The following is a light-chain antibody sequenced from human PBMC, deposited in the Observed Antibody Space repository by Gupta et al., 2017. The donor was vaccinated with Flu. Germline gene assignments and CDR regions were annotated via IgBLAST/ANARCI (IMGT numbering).Light chain of an antibody. V-gene: IGLV3-21*02. CDR1: SIGIKT. Sequence: SYVLTQSPSVSVAPGQTATVTCGGDSIGIKTVHWYQQRPGQAPVLVVYDDSGRPSGIPERFSGSNSGNTATLTISRVEAGDEADYYCQVWDSPNNQYVFGTGTQVTVL. CDR3: QVWDSPNNQYV. CDR2: DDS. J-gene: IGLJ1*01.